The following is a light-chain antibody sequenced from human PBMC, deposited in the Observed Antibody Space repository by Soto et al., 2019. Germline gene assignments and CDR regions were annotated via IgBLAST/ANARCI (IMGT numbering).Light chain of an antibody. CDR2: DVS. J-gene: IGLJ3*02. V-gene: IGLV2-14*01. CDR1: ISDIGGSKY. CDR3: GSYTTFNSLV. Sequence: QSALTQPASVSGSPGQSIIISCTGTISDIGGSKYVTWYQQPPGRAPRIIIYDVSDRPSGVSIRFSGSKSGTTAYLTISGLQAEDEADYYCGSYTTFNSLVFGGGTKVTVL.